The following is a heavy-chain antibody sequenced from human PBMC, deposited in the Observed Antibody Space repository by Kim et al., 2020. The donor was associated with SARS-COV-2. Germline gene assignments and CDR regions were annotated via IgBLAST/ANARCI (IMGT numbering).Heavy chain of an antibody. J-gene: IGHJ4*02. Sequence: FTVSRDNSKNTLYLQMNSLRAEDTAVYYCARDRGTPEYSSWLVAYYFDYWGQGTLVTVSS. D-gene: IGHD6-6*01. CDR3: ARDRGTPEYSSWLVAYYFDY. V-gene: IGHV3-30*01.